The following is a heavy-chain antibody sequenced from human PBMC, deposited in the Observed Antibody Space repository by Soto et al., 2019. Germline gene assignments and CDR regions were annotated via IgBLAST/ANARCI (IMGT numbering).Heavy chain of an antibody. CDR2: INTAGSST. D-gene: IGHD6-25*01. CDR3: AGEILGAEQFDY. CDR1: GFTFSGSW. Sequence: EVQLVESGGGLVQPGGSLRVSCAASGFTFSGSWMHWVRQAPGKGLVWVSRINTAGSSTTYADSVKGRFTISRDNAKNTLFLQMNSLRAEDTAVYYCAGEILGAEQFDYWGQGTVVTVSS. V-gene: IGHV3-74*01. J-gene: IGHJ4*02.